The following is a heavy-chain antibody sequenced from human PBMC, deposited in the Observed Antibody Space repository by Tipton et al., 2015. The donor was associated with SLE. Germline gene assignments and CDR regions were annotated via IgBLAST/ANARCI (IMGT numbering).Heavy chain of an antibody. Sequence: SLRLSCTASGFTFSIYAMNWVRQAPGKGLEWVSSISKSSSYIYYADSVKGRFTISRDNAKNSLYLQMNSLRAEDTALYYCARDERICSGDNCHPFYYWGQGILVTVSS. V-gene: IGHV3-21*03. CDR2: ISKSSSYI. J-gene: IGHJ4*02. CDR3: ARDERICSGDNCHPFYY. D-gene: IGHD2-15*01. CDR1: GFTFSIYA.